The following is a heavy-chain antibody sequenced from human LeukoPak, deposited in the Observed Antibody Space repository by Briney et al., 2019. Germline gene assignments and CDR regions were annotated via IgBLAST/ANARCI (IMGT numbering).Heavy chain of an antibody. CDR2: IVVGSGNT. CDR1: RFTFTSSA. Sequence: SVKVSCKASRFTFTSSAVQWVRQARGQRLEWIGWIVVGSGNTNYAQKFQERVTITRDMSTSTAYMELSSLRSEDTAVYYCAADSIAAAGNYYYYYGMDVWGQGTTVTVSS. D-gene: IGHD6-13*01. J-gene: IGHJ6*02. CDR3: AADSIAAAGNYYYYYGMDV. V-gene: IGHV1-58*01.